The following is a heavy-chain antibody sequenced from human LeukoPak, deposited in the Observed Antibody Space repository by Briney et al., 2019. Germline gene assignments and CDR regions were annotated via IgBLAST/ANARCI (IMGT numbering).Heavy chain of an antibody. CDR3: ARGGGSGAYLIDS. CDR1: GFTFSSYS. Sequence: GGSLRLSCAASGFTFSSYSMHWARQAPGKGLEWVALMSNDGGNIQYAESVKGRFTIPRDNSKNTLYLQMNSLRDEDTAVYFCARGGGSGAYLIDSWGQGTLVTVSS. D-gene: IGHD3-3*01. V-gene: IGHV3-30*01. CDR2: MSNDGGNI. J-gene: IGHJ4*02.